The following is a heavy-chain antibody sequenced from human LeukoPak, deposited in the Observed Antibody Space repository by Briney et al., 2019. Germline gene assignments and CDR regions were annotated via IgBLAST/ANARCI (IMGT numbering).Heavy chain of an antibody. CDR3: ARNWGYCSSTSCYPGAFDI. CDR2: IYYRGST. V-gene: IGHV4-39*01. D-gene: IGHD2-2*01. Sequence: PSETLSLTCTVSGGSISSSSYYWGWIRQPPGKGLEWIGSIYYRGSTYYNPSLKSRVTISVDTSKNQFSLKLSSVTAADTAVYYCARNWGYCSSTSCYPGAFDIWGQGTMVTVSS. J-gene: IGHJ3*02. CDR1: GGSISSSSYY.